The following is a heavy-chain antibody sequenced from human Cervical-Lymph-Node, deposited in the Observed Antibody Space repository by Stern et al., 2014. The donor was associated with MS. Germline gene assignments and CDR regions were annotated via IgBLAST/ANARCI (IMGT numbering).Heavy chain of an antibody. J-gene: IGHJ4*02. CDR3: AHRTAGPFDY. V-gene: IGHV2-5*02. CDR1: GVSLSTSGLG. Sequence: QVTLKESGPALVKPTQTLTLTCTFSGVSLSTSGLGVGWIRQPPGEALEWLAYIYGDDQKRYSPSLKSRLTITKDTSKNQVVLTLTNVDPVDTATYYCAHRTAGPFDYWGQGTLVTVSS. CDR2: IYGDDQK.